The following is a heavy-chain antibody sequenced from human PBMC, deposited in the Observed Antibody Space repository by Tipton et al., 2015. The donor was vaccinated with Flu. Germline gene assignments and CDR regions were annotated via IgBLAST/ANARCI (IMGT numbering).Heavy chain of an antibody. CDR3: ARDLGVSLVRGVLWD. D-gene: IGHD3-10*01. CDR1: GFTFSSYE. J-gene: IGHJ4*02. V-gene: IGHV3-48*03. CDR2: ISSSGSTI. Sequence: SLRLSCAASGFTFSSYEMNWVRQAPGKGLEWVSYISSSGSTIYCADSVKGRFTISRDNAKNSLYLQMNSLRAEDTAVYYCARDLGVSLVRGVLWDWGQGTLVTVSS.